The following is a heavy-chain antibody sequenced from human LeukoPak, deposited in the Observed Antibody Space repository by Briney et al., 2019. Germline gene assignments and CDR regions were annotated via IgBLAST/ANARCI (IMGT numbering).Heavy chain of an antibody. CDR1: GGAFSGYY. Sequence: SETLSLTCAVYGGAFSGYYWSWIRQPPGKGLEWIGEINHSGSTNYNPSLTSRVTISVDTSKNQFSLKLSSVTAADTAVYYCARARGYSYGYYYYYMDVWGKGTTVTVSS. CDR2: INHSGST. J-gene: IGHJ6*03. V-gene: IGHV4-34*01. D-gene: IGHD5-18*01. CDR3: ARARGYSYGYYYYYMDV.